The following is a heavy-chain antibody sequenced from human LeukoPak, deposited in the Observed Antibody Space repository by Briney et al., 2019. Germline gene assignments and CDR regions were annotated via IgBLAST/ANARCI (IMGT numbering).Heavy chain of an antibody. D-gene: IGHD6-13*01. CDR2: INHSGST. CDR1: GGSFSGYY. J-gene: IGHJ6*04. V-gene: IGHV4-34*01. CDR3: APRPYSSSWYGDV. Sequence: SGTLSLTCAVYGGSFSGYYWSWIRQPPGKGLEWIGEINHSGSTKYNPSLKSRVTISVDRSKNQFSLKVSSVTAADTAVYYCAPRPYSSSWYGDVWGKGTTVTISS.